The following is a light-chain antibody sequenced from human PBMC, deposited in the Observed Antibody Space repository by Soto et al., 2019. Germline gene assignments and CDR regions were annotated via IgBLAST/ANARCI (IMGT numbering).Light chain of an antibody. J-gene: IGKJ3*01. CDR1: QSLLESNGRNY. CDR3: MQALQTVT. V-gene: IGKV2-28*01. CDR2: WSS. Sequence: DTVMTQSPLSLSVTPGEPASISCRSSQSLLESNGRNYVDWYLQKPGQSPQLLLFWSSNRASGVPARFSGSGSGTDFTLKISRVEAEDVGVYYCMQALQTVTFGPG.